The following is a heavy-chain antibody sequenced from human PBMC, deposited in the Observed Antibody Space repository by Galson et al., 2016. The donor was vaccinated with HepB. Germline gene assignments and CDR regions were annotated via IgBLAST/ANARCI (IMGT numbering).Heavy chain of an antibody. D-gene: IGHD2-2*01. Sequence: TLSLTCTVSGGSISSGDYYWSWIRQPPGKGLEWIGYIYYSGSTNYNPSLKSRVTISVDTSKNQFSLNLGSVTAADTAVYYCARRTVVPTAGNWFDPWGQGTLVTVSS. V-gene: IGHV4-30-4*01. J-gene: IGHJ5*02. CDR3: ARRTVVPTAGNWFDP. CDR2: IYYSGST. CDR1: GGSISSGDYY.